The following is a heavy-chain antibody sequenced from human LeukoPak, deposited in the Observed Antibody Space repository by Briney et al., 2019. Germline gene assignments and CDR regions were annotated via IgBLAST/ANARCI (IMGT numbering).Heavy chain of an antibody. CDR3: AKRTMSAFDS. V-gene: IGHV3-23*01. D-gene: IGHD5-24*01. CDR2: ISGSGNGT. CDR1: GFTFRTYA. Sequence: GGSLRLSCTASGFTFRTYAMNWVRQAPGKGLEWLSGISGSGNGTYYADSVKGRFIISRDNSKNMVYIQMNSLTVEDTATYYCAKRTMSAFDSWGQGTLLIVSS. J-gene: IGHJ4*02.